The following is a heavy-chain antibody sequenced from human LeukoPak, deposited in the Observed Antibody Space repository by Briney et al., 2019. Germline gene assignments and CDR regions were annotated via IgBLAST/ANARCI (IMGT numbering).Heavy chain of an antibody. CDR1: GFTLSSYE. D-gene: IGHD6-13*01. CDR3: ARRSSSSYYYYYYMDV. V-gene: IGHV3-48*03. Sequence: GGSLRLSCAASGFTLSSYEMNWVRQAPGEGREWVSYISSSGSTIYYADSVKGRFTISRDNAKNSMYLQMNSLRAEDTAVYYCARRSSSSYYYYYYMDVWGKGTTVTVSS. CDR2: ISSSGSTI. J-gene: IGHJ6*03.